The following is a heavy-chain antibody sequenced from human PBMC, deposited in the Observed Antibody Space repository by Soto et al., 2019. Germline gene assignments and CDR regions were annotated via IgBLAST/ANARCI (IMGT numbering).Heavy chain of an antibody. CDR2: IIPIFGTA. Sequence: QVQLVQSGAEVKKPGSSVKVSCKASGGTFSSYAISWVRQAPGQGLEWMGGIIPIFGTANYAQKFQGRVTITADKSTSTAYMELSSLRSEDTAVYYCASPLRLRRFGGPRGTAFDPWGQGTLVTVSS. V-gene: IGHV1-69*06. D-gene: IGHD3-10*01. J-gene: IGHJ5*02. CDR3: ASPLRLRRFGGPRGTAFDP. CDR1: GGTFSSYA.